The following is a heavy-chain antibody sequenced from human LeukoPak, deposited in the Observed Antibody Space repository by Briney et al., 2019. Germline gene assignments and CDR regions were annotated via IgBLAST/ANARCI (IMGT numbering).Heavy chain of an antibody. CDR3: AMTNFNWFDP. J-gene: IGHJ5*02. D-gene: IGHD2-8*01. V-gene: IGHV4-34*01. Sequence: SETLSLTCAVYGGSFSGYYWSWIRQPPGKGLEWIGEINHSGSTNYNPSLKSRVTISVDTSKNQFSLKLASLTAADTAVYYCAMTNFNWFDPWGQGTLVTVSS. CDR2: INHSGST. CDR1: GGSFSGYY.